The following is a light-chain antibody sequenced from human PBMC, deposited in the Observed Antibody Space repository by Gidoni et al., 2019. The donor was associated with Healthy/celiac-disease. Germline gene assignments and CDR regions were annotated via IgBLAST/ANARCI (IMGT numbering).Light chain of an antibody. V-gene: IGKV4-1*01. CDR2: WAS. Sequence: DIVMTQSPDSLAVSLGERATINCKSSQSVLYSSNTKNYLAWYQQKPGQPPKLLIYWASPRESGVPDRFSGRGSGTDFTLTIRSLQAEDVAVYYCQQYYSTPPTFGPGTKVDIK. J-gene: IGKJ3*01. CDR3: QQYYSTPPT. CDR1: QSVLYSSNTKNY.